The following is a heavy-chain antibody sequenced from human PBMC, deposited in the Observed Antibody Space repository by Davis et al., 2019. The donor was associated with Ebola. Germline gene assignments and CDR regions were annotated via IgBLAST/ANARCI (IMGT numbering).Heavy chain of an antibody. Sequence: ASVKVSCKASGYTFTSYGISWVRQAPGQGLEWMGWISTYIGNTKYTQNLQGRVTLTTDTSTSIAYMELRSLRSDDTAVYYCARDRAVYYDSSGYYYYYYYGMDVWGKGTTVTVSS. J-gene: IGHJ6*04. CDR1: GYTFTSYG. D-gene: IGHD3-22*01. CDR3: ARDRAVYYDSSGYYYYYYYGMDV. V-gene: IGHV1-18*04. CDR2: ISTYIGNT.